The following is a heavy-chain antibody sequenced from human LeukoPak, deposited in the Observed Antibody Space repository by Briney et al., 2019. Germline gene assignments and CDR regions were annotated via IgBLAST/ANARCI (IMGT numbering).Heavy chain of an antibody. J-gene: IGHJ4*02. CDR3: ATAPAGWELLFDY. D-gene: IGHD1-26*01. CDR2: FDPEDGET. V-gene: IGHV1-24*01. Sequence: GASVTVSCTVSGYTLTELSMHWVRQAPGKGLEWMGGFDPEDGETIYAQKFQGRVTMTEDTSTDTAYMELSSLRSEDTAVYYCATAPAGWELLFDYWGQGTLVTVSS. CDR1: GYTLTELS.